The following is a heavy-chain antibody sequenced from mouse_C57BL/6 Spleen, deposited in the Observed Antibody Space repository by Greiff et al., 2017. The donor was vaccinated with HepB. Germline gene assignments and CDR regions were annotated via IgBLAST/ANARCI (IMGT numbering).Heavy chain of an antibody. V-gene: IGHV5-17*01. Sequence: EVKLVESGGGLVKPGGSLKLSCAASGFTFSDYGMHWVRQAPEKGLEWVAYISSGSSTIYYADTVKGRFTISRDNAKNTLFLQMTSLRSEDTAMYYCAKANWETYYAMDYWGQGTSVTVSS. J-gene: IGHJ4*01. D-gene: IGHD4-1*01. CDR1: GFTFSDYG. CDR2: ISSGSSTI. CDR3: AKANWETYYAMDY.